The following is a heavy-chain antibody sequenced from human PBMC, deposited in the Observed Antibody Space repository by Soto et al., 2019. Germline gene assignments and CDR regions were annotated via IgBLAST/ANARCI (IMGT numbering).Heavy chain of an antibody. D-gene: IGHD5-12*01. CDR3: ARALGDGYNSGYFDY. CDR1: GNTLSSYW. CDR2: INSDGSST. V-gene: IGHV3-74*01. J-gene: IGHJ4*02. Sequence: GGALRLPRAAPGNTLSSYWMHLGRQAPGKGLVWVSRINSDGSSTSYADSVKGRFTISRDNAKNTLYLQMNSLRAEDTAVYYCARALGDGYNSGYFDYWGQGTLVTVSS.